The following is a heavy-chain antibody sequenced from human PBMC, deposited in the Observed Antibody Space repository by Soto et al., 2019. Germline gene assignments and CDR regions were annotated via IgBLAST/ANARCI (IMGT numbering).Heavy chain of an antibody. Sequence: SVKVSCKASGGTFSSYAISWVRQAPGQGLEWMGGIIPIFGTANYAQKFHGRVTITADESTSAAYMELSSLRSEDTAVYYCARKISPFDRSGPGFDYWGQGTLVTVSS. V-gene: IGHV1-69*13. CDR1: GGTFSSYA. D-gene: IGHD3-22*01. CDR3: ARKISPFDRSGPGFDY. J-gene: IGHJ4*02. CDR2: IIPIFGTA.